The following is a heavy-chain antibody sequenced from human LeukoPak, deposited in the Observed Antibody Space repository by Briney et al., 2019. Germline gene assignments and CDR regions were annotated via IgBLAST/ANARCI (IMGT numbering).Heavy chain of an antibody. CDR3: ARGGILTGYGDY. J-gene: IGHJ4*02. Sequence: SQTLSLTCAVYGGSFSGYYWTWIRQPPGKGLEWIGEINQSGSTDYNPSLKSRVTISVDTSKNQFSLKLSSVTAADTAVYYCARGGILTGYGDYWGQGILVTVTS. CDR2: INQSGST. D-gene: IGHD3-9*01. V-gene: IGHV4-34*01. CDR1: GGSFSGYY.